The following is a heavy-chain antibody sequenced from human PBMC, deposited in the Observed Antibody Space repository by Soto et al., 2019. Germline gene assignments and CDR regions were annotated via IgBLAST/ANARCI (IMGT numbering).Heavy chain of an antibody. J-gene: IGHJ6*02. V-gene: IGHV3-23*01. D-gene: IGHD4-17*01. CDR3: AKDRTTVDYHYGMDV. CDR1: GSTFSSYA. CDR2: ISGGGGST. Sequence: EVQLLESGGGWVRPGGSLSLPCAASGSTFSSYAMTWARRAPGKGLEWVSGISGGGGSTYYADSVKGRFTISRDNSKNTLFLQMNSLRAEDTAVYYCAKDRTTVDYHYGMDVWGQGTTVTVSS.